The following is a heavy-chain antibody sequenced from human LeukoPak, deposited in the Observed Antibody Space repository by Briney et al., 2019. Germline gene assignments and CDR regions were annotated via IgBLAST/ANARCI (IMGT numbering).Heavy chain of an antibody. J-gene: IGHJ4*02. CDR2: ISYDGSNK. D-gene: IGHD1-26*01. Sequence: GRSLRLSCAASGFTLSSYAMHWVRQAPGKGLEWVAVISYDGSNKYYADSVKGRFTISRDNSKNTLYLQMNSLRAEDTAVYYCARDTNSGSYYDKFDYWGQGTLVTVSS. V-gene: IGHV3-30-3*01. CDR1: GFTLSSYA. CDR3: ARDTNSGSYYDKFDY.